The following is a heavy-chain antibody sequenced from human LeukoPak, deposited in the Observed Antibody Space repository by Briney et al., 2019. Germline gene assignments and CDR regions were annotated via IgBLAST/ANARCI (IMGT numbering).Heavy chain of an antibody. CDR1: GFTFSSYA. D-gene: IGHD2-21*01. Sequence: GGSLRLSCAASGFTFSSYAMHWVRQAPGKGLEYVSAISSNGGSTYYANSVKGRFTISRDNSKNTLYLQMGSLRAEDMAVYYCARELPQDFCGGDCPRAFDYGGQGPLVTVSS. CDR2: ISSNGGST. V-gene: IGHV3-64*01. J-gene: IGHJ4*02. CDR3: ARELPQDFCGGDCPRAFDY.